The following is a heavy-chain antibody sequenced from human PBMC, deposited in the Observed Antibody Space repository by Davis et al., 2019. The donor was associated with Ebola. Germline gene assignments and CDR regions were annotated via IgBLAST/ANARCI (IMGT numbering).Heavy chain of an antibody. V-gene: IGHV6-1*01. CDR1: GDSVSSNSAA. CDR2: TYYRSKWYN. CDR3: ARGIGSIAARRGDYYYSYAMDV. J-gene: IGHJ6*02. Sequence: SETLSLTCAISGDSVSSNSAAWNWIRQSPSRGLEWLGRTYYRSKWYNDYAVSVKSRITINPDTSKNQFSLQLNSVTPEGTAVYYCARGIGSIAARRGDYYYSYAMDVWGQGTTVTVSS. D-gene: IGHD6-6*01.